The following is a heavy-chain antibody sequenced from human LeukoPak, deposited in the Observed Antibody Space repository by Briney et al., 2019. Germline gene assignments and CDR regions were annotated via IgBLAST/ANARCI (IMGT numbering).Heavy chain of an antibody. V-gene: IGHV4-59*01. CDR3: ARENGGSSGYYSTHFDY. Sequence: SETLSLTCTVSGGSISSYYWSWIRQPPGKGLEWIGYIYYSGSTNYNPSLKSRVTISVDTSKNQFSLKLSSVTAADTAVYYCARENGGSSGYYSTHFDYWGQGTLVTVSS. CDR2: IYYSGST. CDR1: GGSISSYY. J-gene: IGHJ4*02. D-gene: IGHD3-22*01.